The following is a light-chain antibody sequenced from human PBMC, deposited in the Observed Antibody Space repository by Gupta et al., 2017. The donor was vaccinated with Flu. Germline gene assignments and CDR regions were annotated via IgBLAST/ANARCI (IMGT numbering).Light chain of an antibody. V-gene: IGLV1-40*01. CDR1: SSNIGAGYD. J-gene: IGLJ1*01. CDR3: QSYDSSLSVSCV. Sequence: QSVLTQPPSVSGAPGQRVTISCTGSSSNIGAGYDVHWYQQRPGTSPKLLIYVNSNRPSGVPDRFSGSKSGTSASLAITGLQAEDEADYYCQSYDSSLSVSCVFGTGTKVTVL. CDR2: VNS.